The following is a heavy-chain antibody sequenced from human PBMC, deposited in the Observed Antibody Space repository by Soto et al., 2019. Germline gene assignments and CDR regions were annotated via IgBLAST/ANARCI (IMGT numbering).Heavy chain of an antibody. CDR2: IHYSGST. V-gene: IGHV4-31*03. D-gene: IGHD6-6*01. J-gene: IGHJ4*02. CDR3: ARDSGAARSLDY. Sequence: QVQLQESGPGLVKPAQTLSLTCTVSGGSISSGDYYWIWIRQHPGKGLECIGNIHYSGSTYYNPSLRSRVTISRDTSKNQFALKVSSVSAADTAVYYCARDSGAARSLDYWGQGTLVTVSS. CDR1: GGSISSGDYY.